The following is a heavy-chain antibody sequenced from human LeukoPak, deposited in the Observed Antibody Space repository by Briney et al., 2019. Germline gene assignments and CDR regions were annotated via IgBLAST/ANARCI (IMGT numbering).Heavy chain of an antibody. CDR3: ARAPSEIGGYYPEYFRH. J-gene: IGHJ1*01. D-gene: IGHD3-22*01. V-gene: IGHV3-74*01. CDR2: IKSDGST. CDR1: VFTFSSFW. Sequence: GGSLRLSCAASVFTFSSFWMHWVRQAPGKGLVCVSPIKSDGSTNYADSLKGRFTISRDNAKNTVSLQMNSLRVEDTGVYYCARAPSEIGGYYPEYFRHWGQGTVVTVSS.